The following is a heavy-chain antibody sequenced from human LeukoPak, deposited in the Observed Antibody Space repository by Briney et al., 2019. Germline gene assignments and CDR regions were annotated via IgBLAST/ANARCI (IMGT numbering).Heavy chain of an antibody. D-gene: IGHD6-19*01. CDR3: ARGVTGGWYGDFQH. CDR2: IYYSGST. J-gene: IGHJ1*01. Sequence: SETLSLTCTVSGGSINTYFWSWIRQPPGKGLEWIGYIYYSGSTNYNPSLKSRVTISVDTSKNQFSPKLSSVTAADTAVYYCARGVTGGWYGDFQHWGQGTLVTVSS. V-gene: IGHV4-59*01. CDR1: GGSINTYF.